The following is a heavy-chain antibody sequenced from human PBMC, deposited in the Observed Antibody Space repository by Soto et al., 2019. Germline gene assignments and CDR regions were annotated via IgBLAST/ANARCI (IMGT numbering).Heavy chain of an antibody. J-gene: IGHJ4*02. CDR1: GFTFSRHG. D-gene: IGHD3-16*01. CDR3: AKVMGGWLTQFYFDY. Sequence: EVQLLESGGGLVQPGGSLRLSCAASGFTFSRHGMSWVLQAPGKGLECVSALTSSGGTTYYADSVKGRFTISRDNPKNTLYLQMNSLIVEDTAVYYCAKVMGGWLTQFYFDYWGQGALVTVSS. CDR2: LTSSGGTT. V-gene: IGHV3-23*01.